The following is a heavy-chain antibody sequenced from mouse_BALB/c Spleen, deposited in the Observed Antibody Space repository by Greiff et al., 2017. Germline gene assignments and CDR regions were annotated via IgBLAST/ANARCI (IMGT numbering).Heavy chain of an antibody. Sequence: EVQLVESGAGLVQPGGSRKLSCAASGFTFSDYGMAWVRQAPGKGPEWVAFISNLAYSIYYADTVTGRFTISRETAKNTLYLEMSSLRSEDTAMYYCARGGGLLGPHYAMDYWGQGTAVTVSS. D-gene: IGHD4-1*01. V-gene: IGHV5-15*02. CDR2: ISNLAYSI. CDR1: GFTFSDYG. CDR3: ARGGGLLGPHYAMDY. J-gene: IGHJ4*01.